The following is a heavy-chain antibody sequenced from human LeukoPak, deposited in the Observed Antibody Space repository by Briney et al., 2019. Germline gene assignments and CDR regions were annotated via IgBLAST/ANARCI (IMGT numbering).Heavy chain of an antibody. J-gene: IGHJ5*02. CDR3: ARENIDYYGSGSYYNWFDP. D-gene: IGHD3-10*01. CDR1: GGSISSGGYS. CDR2: IYNSGST. V-gene: IGHV4-30-2*01. Sequence: SETLSLTCAVSGGSISSGGYSWRWIRQPPGKGLEWIGYIYNSGSTYYNPSLKSRVTISVDRSKNQFSLKLSSVTAADTAVYYCARENIDYYGSGSYYNWFDPWGQGTLVTVSS.